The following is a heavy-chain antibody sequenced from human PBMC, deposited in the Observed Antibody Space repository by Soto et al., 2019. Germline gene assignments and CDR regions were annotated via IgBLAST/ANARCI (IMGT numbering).Heavy chain of an antibody. Sequence: PSETLSLTCTVSGGFVSRGEYYWSWIRQPPGKGLEWIGYIYYSGSTNYNPSLKSRGSISLDTSKNQFSLRLTSVTAADTDVDYCARSPGGTYMIKWFDPWGQGTLVTVFS. CDR3: ARSPGGTYMIKWFDP. CDR1: GGFVSRGEYY. V-gene: IGHV4-61*08. J-gene: IGHJ5*02. D-gene: IGHD3-16*01. CDR2: IYYSGST.